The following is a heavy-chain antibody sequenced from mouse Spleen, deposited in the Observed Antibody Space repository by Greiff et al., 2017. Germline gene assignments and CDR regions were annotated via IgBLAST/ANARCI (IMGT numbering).Heavy chain of an antibody. CDR3: ARYYDGSYGY. D-gene: IGHD1-1*01. CDR2: ISYDGSN. Sequence: EVQLQQSGPGLVKPSQSLSLTCSVTGYSITSGYYWNWIRQFPGNKLEWMGYISYDGSNNYNPSLKNRISITRDTSKNQFFLKLNSVTTEDTATYYCARYYDGSYGYWGQGTTLTVSS. V-gene: IGHV3-6*01. CDR1: GYSITSGYY. J-gene: IGHJ2*01.